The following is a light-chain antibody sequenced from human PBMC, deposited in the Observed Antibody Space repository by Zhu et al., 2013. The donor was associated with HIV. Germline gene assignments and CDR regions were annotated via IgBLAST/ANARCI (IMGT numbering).Light chain of an antibody. CDR1: QSISTY. V-gene: IGKV3-11*01. Sequence: EIVLTQSPATLSLSPGESATLSCRASQSISTYLAWYQQRPGQPPRLLIYDASNRATGIPDRFSGSGSGTDFTLTIRSLDPEDFAVYYCQQRSDWPPLTFGQGTRLEIK. CDR2: DAS. J-gene: IGKJ5*01. CDR3: QQRSDWPPLT.